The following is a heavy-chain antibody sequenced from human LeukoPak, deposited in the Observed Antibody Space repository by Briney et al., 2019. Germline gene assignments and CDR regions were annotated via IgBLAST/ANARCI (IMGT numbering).Heavy chain of an antibody. Sequence: ASVKVSCKASGYTFTSYDINWVRQATGQGLEWMGWMNPNSGNTGYAQKFQGRVTMTRNTSISTAYMELSSLRSEDTAVYDCARDGRRSHYDSSGYYSDYWGQGTLVTVSS. CDR3: ARDGRRSHYDSSGYYSDY. J-gene: IGHJ4*02. CDR1: GYTFTSYD. CDR2: MNPNSGNT. V-gene: IGHV1-8*01. D-gene: IGHD3-22*01.